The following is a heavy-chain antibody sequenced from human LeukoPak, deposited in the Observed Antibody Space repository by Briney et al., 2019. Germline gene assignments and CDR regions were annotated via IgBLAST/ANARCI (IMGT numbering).Heavy chain of an antibody. CDR3: ARVVGGYVGYIFDY. D-gene: IGHD5-18*01. J-gene: IGHJ4*02. CDR2: IYYSGST. V-gene: IGHV4-59*01. Sequence: LETLSLTCTVSGGSISSYYWSWIRQPPGKGLEWIGYIYYSGSTNYNPSLKSRVTMSVDTSKNQFSLKLSSVTAADTAVYYCARVVGGYVGYIFDYWGQGTLVTVSS. CDR1: GGSISSYY.